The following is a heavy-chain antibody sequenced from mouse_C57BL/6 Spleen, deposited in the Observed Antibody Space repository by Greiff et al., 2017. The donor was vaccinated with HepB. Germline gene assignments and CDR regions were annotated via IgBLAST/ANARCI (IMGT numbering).Heavy chain of an antibody. CDR1: GFTFSSYA. Sequence: EVQLVESGGGLVKPGGSLKLSCAASGFTFSSYAMSWVRQTPEKRLEWVATISDGGSYTYYPDNVKGRFTISRDNAKNNLYLQMSHLKSEDTAMYYCARVARYYGSSPWFAYWGQGTLVTVSA. V-gene: IGHV5-4*01. J-gene: IGHJ3*01. D-gene: IGHD1-1*01. CDR3: ARVARYYGSSPWFAY. CDR2: ISDGGSYT.